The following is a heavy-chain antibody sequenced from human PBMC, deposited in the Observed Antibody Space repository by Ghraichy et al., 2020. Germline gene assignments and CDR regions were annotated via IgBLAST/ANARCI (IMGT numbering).Heavy chain of an antibody. Sequence: SETLSLTCTVSGASIRSYYWSWIRQPPGKGLEWIGYIYYSGSAIYNPSLKGRVTMSVDTSKNQFSLKLSSVTAADTAPYYCARAGAVVSTTTPYYFDLWGRGTLVTGSS. CDR3: ARAGAVVSTTTPYYFDL. CDR1: GASIRSYY. J-gene: IGHJ2*01. CDR2: IYYSGSA. D-gene: IGHD2-15*01. V-gene: IGHV4-59*01.